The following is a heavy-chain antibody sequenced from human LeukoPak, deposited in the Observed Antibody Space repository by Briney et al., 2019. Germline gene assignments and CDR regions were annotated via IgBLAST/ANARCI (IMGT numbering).Heavy chain of an antibody. D-gene: IGHD1-14*01. CDR1: GFPFSSYS. J-gene: IGHJ3*02. Sequence: GGPWRLPWPASGFPFSSYSLNWVRQAPGKGLEWVSPISTSSSYIYYAESVKGRFTISRDNAKKSVYLQMNSLRAEDTAVYYCARDAPSVGSPGAFDIWGQGTMVTVSS. CDR3: ARDAPSVGSPGAFDI. V-gene: IGHV3-21*01. CDR2: ISTSSSYI.